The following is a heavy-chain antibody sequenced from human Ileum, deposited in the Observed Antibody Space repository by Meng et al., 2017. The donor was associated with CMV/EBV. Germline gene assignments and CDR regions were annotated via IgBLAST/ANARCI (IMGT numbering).Heavy chain of an antibody. V-gene: IGHV3-30*18. CDR1: GFSFSPQV. CDR3: AKDYTGWSLDY. Sequence: LSCAAFGFSFSPQVMFWVRQGPGKGLEWVTVISYDGSKTYYADSVKGRFTISRDNSKNTLYLQMNSLRAEDTAMYYCAKDYTGWSLDYWGQGTLVTVSS. D-gene: IGHD6-19*01. J-gene: IGHJ4*02. CDR2: ISYDGSKT.